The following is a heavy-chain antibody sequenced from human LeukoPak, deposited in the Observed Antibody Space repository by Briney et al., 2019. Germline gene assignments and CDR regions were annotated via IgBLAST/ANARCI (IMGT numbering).Heavy chain of an antibody. V-gene: IGHV1-69*06. Sequence: ASVKVSCKASGYTFTSYDINWVRQAPGQGLEWMGGIIPIFGTANYAQKFQGRVTITADKSTSTAYMELSSLRSEDTAVYYCAMGYDSSGYYFDYYYYMDVWGKGTTVTVSS. CDR3: AMGYDSSGYYFDYYYYMDV. D-gene: IGHD3-22*01. CDR1: GYTFTSYD. CDR2: IIPIFGTA. J-gene: IGHJ6*03.